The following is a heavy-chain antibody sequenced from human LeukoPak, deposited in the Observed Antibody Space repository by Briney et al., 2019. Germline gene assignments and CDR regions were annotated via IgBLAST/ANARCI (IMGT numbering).Heavy chain of an antibody. Sequence: PGGSLRLSCAASGFTFSSYWMHWVRQAPGKGLVWVSRINSDGSSTSYADSVKGRFTISRDDAKNTLYLQMNSLRAEDTAVYYCARGRLQYNWFDPWGQGTLVTVSS. CDR2: INSDGSST. CDR3: ARGRLQYNWFDP. CDR1: GFTFSSYW. V-gene: IGHV3-74*01. D-gene: IGHD3-16*01. J-gene: IGHJ5*02.